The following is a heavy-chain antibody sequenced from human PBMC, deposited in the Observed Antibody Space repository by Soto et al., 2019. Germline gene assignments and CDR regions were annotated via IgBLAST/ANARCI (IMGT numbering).Heavy chain of an antibody. V-gene: IGHV3-23*01. CDR1: GFICSSYD. J-gene: IGHJ3*02. D-gene: IGHD1-1*01. CDR3: AKATATSGGAFEI. CDR2: ILVGGST. Sequence: QPGGSLRLSCAVSGFICSSYDMSWVRQAPGKGLEWVSTILVGGSTHYEDSVKGRFTISRDTSKNTVYLQMNSLTAGDTAFYYCAKATATSGGAFEIYGQGTMVPVSS.